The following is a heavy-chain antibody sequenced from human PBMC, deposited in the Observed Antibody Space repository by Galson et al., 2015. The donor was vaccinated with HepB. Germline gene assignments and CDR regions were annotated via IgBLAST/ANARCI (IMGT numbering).Heavy chain of an antibody. CDR1: GFTFSRFP. D-gene: IGHD3-10*01. J-gene: IGHJ6*02. Sequence: SLRLSCAASGFTFSRFPVNWARQAPGKGLEWVSYISSDGSRTHYADSVKGRFTISRDNAKDSLYLQMNSLRAEDTAVYYCAYGMDVWGQGTTVTVSS. V-gene: IGHV3-48*04. CDR2: ISSDGSRT. CDR3: AYGMDV.